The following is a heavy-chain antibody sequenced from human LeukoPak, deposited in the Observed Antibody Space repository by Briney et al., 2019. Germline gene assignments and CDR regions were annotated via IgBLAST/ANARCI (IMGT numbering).Heavy chain of an antibody. CDR2: ISGTGSAT. D-gene: IGHD3-10*02. CDR3: AKDQRGNVRIVGY. CDR1: GFTFSSYA. V-gene: IGHV3-23*01. J-gene: IGHJ4*02. Sequence: QPGGSLRLSCAASGFTFSSYAMSRVRQAPGKGLEWVSVISGTGSATYYADSVKGRFTISRDNSKNTLYLQMNSLRAEDTAVYYCAKDQRGNVRIVGYWGQGTLVTVSS.